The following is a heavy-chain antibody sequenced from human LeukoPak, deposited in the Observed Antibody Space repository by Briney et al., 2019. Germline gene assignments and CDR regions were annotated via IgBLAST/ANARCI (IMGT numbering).Heavy chain of an antibody. CDR2: IKQDGSEK. D-gene: IGHD2-15*01. CDR1: GFTFSSYA. Sequence: PGGSLRLSCAASGFTFSSYAMSWVRQAPGKGLEWVANIKQDGSEKYYVDSVKGRFTISRDNAKNSLYLQMNSLRAEDTAVYYCARDPVGPIDYWGQGTLVTVSS. J-gene: IGHJ4*02. CDR3: ARDPVGPIDY. V-gene: IGHV3-7*01.